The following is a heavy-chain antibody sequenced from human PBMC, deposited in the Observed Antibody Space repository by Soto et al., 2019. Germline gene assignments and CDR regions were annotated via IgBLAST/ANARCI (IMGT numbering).Heavy chain of an antibody. CDR2: IYNGGGT. Sequence: VQLVETGGGLIQPGGSLRLSCAASGFTVSGNYMSWVRQAPGKGLEWVSVIYNGGGTYYADSVKGRFTISRDNSKNTLYLQMNSLRADDTAVYYCASTRSSSYDYWGQGTLVTVSS. D-gene: IGHD6-6*01. CDR3: ASTRSSSYDY. CDR1: GFTVSGNY. V-gene: IGHV3-53*02. J-gene: IGHJ4*02.